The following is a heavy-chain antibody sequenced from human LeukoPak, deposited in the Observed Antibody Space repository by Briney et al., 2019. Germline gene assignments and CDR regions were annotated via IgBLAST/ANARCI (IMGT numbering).Heavy chain of an antibody. V-gene: IGHV3-30*18. Sequence: GGSLRLSCAASGFTFSSYGMHWVRQAPGKGLEWVAVISYDGSNKYYADSVKGRFTISRDSSKNTLYLQTNSLRAEDTAVYYCAKDQGDSSGTYYYYYSMDVWGQGTTVTVSS. J-gene: IGHJ6*02. CDR3: AKDQGDSSGTYYYYYSMDV. CDR2: ISYDGSNK. CDR1: GFTFSSYG. D-gene: IGHD3-22*01.